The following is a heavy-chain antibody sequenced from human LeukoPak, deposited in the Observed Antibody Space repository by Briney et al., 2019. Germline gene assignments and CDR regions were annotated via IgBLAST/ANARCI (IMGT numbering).Heavy chain of an antibody. CDR3: ARLVYYGSGSYYYFDY. CDR1: GGSVSSGSYY. Sequence: PSETLSLTCTVSGGSVSSGSYYWSWIRRPPGKGLEWIGYIYYSGSTNYNPSLKSRVTISVDTSKNQFSLKLSSVTAADTAVYYCARLVYYGSGSYYYFDYWGQGTLVTVSS. D-gene: IGHD3-10*01. V-gene: IGHV4-61*01. CDR2: IYYSGST. J-gene: IGHJ4*02.